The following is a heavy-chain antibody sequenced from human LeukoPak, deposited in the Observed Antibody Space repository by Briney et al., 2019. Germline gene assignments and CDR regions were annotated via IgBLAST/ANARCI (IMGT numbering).Heavy chain of an antibody. D-gene: IGHD3-10*01. J-gene: IGHJ6*01. CDR1: GGSIGSGVYS. Sequence: SQTLSLTCAVSGGSIGSGVYSLSWVRQPPGRGLEWIGYIHLSGSTFYNPSLMSRVTISIDRSKNQYSLKLTSVTAADTAVYYRARXDXLGXGSPPGRMDVWGQGTTVTVSS. CDR3: ARXDXLGXGSPPGRMDV. CDR2: IHLSGST. V-gene: IGHV4-30-2*01.